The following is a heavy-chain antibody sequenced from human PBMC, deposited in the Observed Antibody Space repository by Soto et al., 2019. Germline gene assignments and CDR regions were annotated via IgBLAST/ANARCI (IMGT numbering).Heavy chain of an antibody. V-gene: IGHV3-23*01. J-gene: IGHJ4*02. CDR3: ANGVTMIVGHFDY. Sequence: EVQLLESGGGLVQPGGSLRLSCAASGFTFSSYAMSWVRQAPGKGLEWVSAISGSGGSTYYADSVKGRFTISRANSKNTLYLQMNSLRAEDTAVYYCANGVTMIVGHFDYWGQGTLVTVSS. D-gene: IGHD3-22*01. CDR1: GFTFSSYA. CDR2: ISGSGGST.